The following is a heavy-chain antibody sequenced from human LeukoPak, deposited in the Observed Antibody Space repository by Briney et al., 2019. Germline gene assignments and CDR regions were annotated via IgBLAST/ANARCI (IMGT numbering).Heavy chain of an antibody. CDR1: GFTFSTYS. Sequence: GGSLRLSCAASGFTFSTYSMAWVRQPPRKGLEWVSYIFPNGGTTYYADSVKGRFTISRDNSKNTLYLQMHSLRAEDTAVYYCAKDQRPDSGYDIDYWGQGTLVTVAS. J-gene: IGHJ4*02. V-gene: IGHV3-23*01. CDR2: IFPNGGTT. CDR3: AKDQRPDSGYDIDY. D-gene: IGHD5-12*01.